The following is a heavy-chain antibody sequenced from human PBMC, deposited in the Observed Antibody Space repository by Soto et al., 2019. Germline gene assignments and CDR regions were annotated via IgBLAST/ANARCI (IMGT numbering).Heavy chain of an antibody. V-gene: IGHV3-33*01. CDR3: SMDQVSRYFDL. CDR2: LWYDGSKK. Sequence: QVQLVESGGGVVQPGRSLRLSCAASGFTLSVYGMHWVRQAPGKGLEWVAVLWYDGSKKYYADSVKGRSTISKDNSKNTLYLQMDSLRAEVTAVYSCSMDQVSRYFDLWGRVTLVTVSS. CDR1: GFTLSVYG. J-gene: IGHJ2*01. D-gene: IGHD2-2*03.